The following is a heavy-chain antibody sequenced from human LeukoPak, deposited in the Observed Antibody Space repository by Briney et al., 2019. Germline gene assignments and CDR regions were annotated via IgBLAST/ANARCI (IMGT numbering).Heavy chain of an antibody. D-gene: IGHD1-26*01. CDR1: GFTFRSYG. CDR2: ISDDGNNK. V-gene: IGHV3-30*03. Sequence: GGSLRLSCAASGFTFRSYGMQWVRQAPGKGLEWVAFISDDGNNKYYADSVKGRFTVSRGNSNNALYLQMNSLRAVDTARYYCARGGSYYYFDYWGQGTLVTVSS. J-gene: IGHJ4*02. CDR3: ARGGSYYYFDY.